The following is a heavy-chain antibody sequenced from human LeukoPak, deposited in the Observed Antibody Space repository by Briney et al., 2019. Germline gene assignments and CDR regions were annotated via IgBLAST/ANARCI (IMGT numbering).Heavy chain of an antibody. J-gene: IGHJ4*02. CDR2: VSGNGQST. Sequence: GGSLSLSCATSGFTFTRYAMSWVRQAPGRGLDWLSSVSGNGQSTFYADSVKGRFTISRDFSKNTLYLQMGNLRAEDTARYYCAKASDYNNYFDFWGQGILVTVSS. D-gene: IGHD6-25*01. V-gene: IGHV3-23*01. CDR3: AKASDYNNYFDF. CDR1: GFTFTRYA.